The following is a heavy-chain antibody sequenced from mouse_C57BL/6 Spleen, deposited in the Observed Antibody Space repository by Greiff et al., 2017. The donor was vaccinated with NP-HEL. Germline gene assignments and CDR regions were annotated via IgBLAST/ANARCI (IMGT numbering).Heavy chain of an antibody. Sequence: QVQLQQSGAELARPGASVKMSCKASGYTFTSYTMHWVKQRPGQGLEWIGYINPSSGYTKYNQKFKDKATLTADKSSSTACMQLSSLTSEDSAVYYCARQGNYAMDYWGQGTSVTVSS. V-gene: IGHV1-4*01. CDR3: ARQGNYAMDY. CDR1: GYTFTSYT. J-gene: IGHJ4*01. CDR2: INPSSGYT.